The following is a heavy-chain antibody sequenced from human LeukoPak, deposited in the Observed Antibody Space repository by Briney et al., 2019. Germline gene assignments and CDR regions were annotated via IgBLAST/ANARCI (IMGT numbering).Heavy chain of an antibody. D-gene: IGHD1-26*01. CDR3: ARDWLVGVPYDAFDI. CDR2: IKEDGSEK. CDR1: GFTFRSYW. Sequence: HPGGSLRLSCAASGFTFRSYWMSWVRQAPGKGLEWVSNIKEDGSEKYYVDSVKGRFTISRDNAKNSLYLQMNSLRAEDTAMYYCARDWLVGVPYDAFDIWGQGTMVTVSS. J-gene: IGHJ3*02. V-gene: IGHV3-7*01.